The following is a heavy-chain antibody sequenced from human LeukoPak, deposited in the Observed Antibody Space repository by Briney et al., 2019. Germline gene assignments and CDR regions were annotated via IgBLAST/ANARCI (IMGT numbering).Heavy chain of an antibody. CDR2: IYYSGST. CDR1: GASISSYY. D-gene: IGHD1-26*01. CDR3: ARDRVVGATKRSYDI. V-gene: IGHV4-59*01. J-gene: IGHJ3*02. Sequence: LETLSLTCTVSGASISSYYWSWIRQPPGKGLEGIGLIYYSGSTNYNPSLKSRVTISVDTSKNQLSLKLSSVTAADTAVYYCARDRVVGATKRSYDIWGQGTMVTVSS.